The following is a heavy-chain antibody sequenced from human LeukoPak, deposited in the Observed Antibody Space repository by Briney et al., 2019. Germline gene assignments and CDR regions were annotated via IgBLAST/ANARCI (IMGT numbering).Heavy chain of an antibody. Sequence: GGSLRLSCAASGFTFSVYSMNWVRQAPGKGLEWVAYIRDASTIYYAESVKGRFTISRDSAKNSLYLQMNSLRDDDTAVYYCARLVGRNTLVDYWGQGTLVIVSS. CDR2: IRDASTI. J-gene: IGHJ4*02. V-gene: IGHV3-48*02. CDR3: ARLVGRNTLVDY. CDR1: GFTFSVYS. D-gene: IGHD2-8*02.